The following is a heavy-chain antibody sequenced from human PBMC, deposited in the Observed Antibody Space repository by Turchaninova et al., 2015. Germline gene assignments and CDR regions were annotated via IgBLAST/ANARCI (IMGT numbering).Heavy chain of an antibody. CDR1: GFTFSSYS. CDR2: ISLTTVYI. V-gene: IGHV3-21*02. J-gene: IGHJ2*01. CDR3: ARAAIPAFWYFDL. D-gene: IGHD2-21*01. Sequence: EVQLVESGGGLVKPGGSLRRACAASGFTFSSYSLHWVRQAPGQGLEWDSSISLTTVYINTAESVRGRFTISRDNAKNSLLLQMDSLTVDDTAVYYCARAAIPAFWYFDLWGRGTLVTVSS.